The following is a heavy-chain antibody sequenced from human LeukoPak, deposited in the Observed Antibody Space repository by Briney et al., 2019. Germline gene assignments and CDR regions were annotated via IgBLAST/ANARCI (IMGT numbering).Heavy chain of an antibody. CDR2: IIPLFGTT. J-gene: IGHJ5*02. CDR1: GDTFSNYA. Sequence: ASVKVSCKASGDTFSNYAINWVRQAPGQGLEWMGRIIPLFGTTNYAPTFQGRVTITADTSTTTAYMDLNSLKSGDTATYYCARDGAFVYHYKSGLDLSGQGTLVTVSS. V-gene: IGHV1-69*06. D-gene: IGHD5/OR15-5a*01. CDR3: ARDGAFVYHYKSGLDL.